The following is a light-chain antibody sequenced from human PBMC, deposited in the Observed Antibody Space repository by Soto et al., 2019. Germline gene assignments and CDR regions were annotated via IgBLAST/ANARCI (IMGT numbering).Light chain of an antibody. CDR2: KAS. CDR1: QSINMR. CDR3: QQHSSSPHT. J-gene: IGKJ2*01. V-gene: IGKV1-5*03. Sequence: DSQITQSPSTLSASVRDRFTITCRASQSINMRLAWYQQKPGKAPKLLIYKASFLDSGVPSRLSRSESGTDFTLFYSNLQPDDVATYACQQHSSSPHTLGQGTKL.